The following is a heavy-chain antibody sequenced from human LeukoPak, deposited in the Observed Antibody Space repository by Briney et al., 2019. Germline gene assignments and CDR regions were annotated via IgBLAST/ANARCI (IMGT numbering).Heavy chain of an antibody. V-gene: IGHV3-7*03. CDR3: AKWGCSGGSCYPFDY. CDR2: IKQDGSEK. CDR1: GFTFSSYG. Sequence: GGSLRLSCAASGFTFSSYGMSWVRQAPGKGLEWVANIKQDGSEKYYADSVKGRFTISRDNSKNTLYLQMNSLRAEDTAVYYCAKWGCSGGSCYPFDYWGQGTLVTVSS. D-gene: IGHD2-15*01. J-gene: IGHJ4*02.